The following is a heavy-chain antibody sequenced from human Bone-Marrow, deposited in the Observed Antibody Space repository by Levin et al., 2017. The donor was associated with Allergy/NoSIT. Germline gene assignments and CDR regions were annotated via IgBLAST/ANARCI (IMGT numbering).Heavy chain of an antibody. J-gene: IGHJ3*02. D-gene: IGHD2-2*01. CDR2: INPNSGDT. V-gene: IGHV1-2*02. CDR1: GYTFTDYF. CDR3: ARVSDAGFDR. Sequence: ASVKVSCKASGYTFTDYFIHWVRLAPGQGLEWMGWINPNSGDTDSSQNFQGTVTMTRDTSITTAYMEVTSLTSNDTALYYCARVSDAGFDRWGQGTVVTVSS.